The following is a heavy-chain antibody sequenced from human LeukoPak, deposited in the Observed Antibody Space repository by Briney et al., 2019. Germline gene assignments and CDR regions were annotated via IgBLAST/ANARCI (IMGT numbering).Heavy chain of an antibody. CDR1: GFTFSSYS. V-gene: IGHV3-21*01. J-gene: IGHJ4*02. CDR2: ISSSSSYI. Sequence: PGGSLRLSCAASGFTFSSYSMNWVRQAPGKGLEWVSSISSSSSYIYYADSVKGRFTISRDNANNSLYLQMNSLRAEDTAVYYCARCRGSSGYYCAVFDYWGQGTLVTVSS. CDR3: ARCRGSSGYYCAVFDY. D-gene: IGHD3-22*01.